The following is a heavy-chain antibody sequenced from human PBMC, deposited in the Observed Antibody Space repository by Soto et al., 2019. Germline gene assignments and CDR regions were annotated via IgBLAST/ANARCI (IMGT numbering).Heavy chain of an antibody. CDR2: IYYSGST. Sequence: SDTLSLTCTVSVGSISSYYWIWIRQPPGKGLEWIGYIYYSGSTNYNPSLKSRVTISVDTSKNQFSLKLSSVTAADTAVYYCARFSRRGNWFDPWGQGTLVTVSS. CDR3: ARFSRRGNWFDP. J-gene: IGHJ5*02. CDR1: VGSISSYY. V-gene: IGHV4-59*07.